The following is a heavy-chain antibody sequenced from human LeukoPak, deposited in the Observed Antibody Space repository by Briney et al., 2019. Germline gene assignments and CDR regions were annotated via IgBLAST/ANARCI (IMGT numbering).Heavy chain of an antibody. CDR2: INTNTGNP. CDR1: GYTFTSYA. J-gene: IGHJ3*02. D-gene: IGHD3-22*01. CDR3: ARRGRSYDSSGSDDAFDI. Sequence: GASVKVSCKASGYTFTSYAMNWVRQAPGQGLEWMGWINTNTGNPTYAQGFTGRFVFSLDTSVSTAYLQISSLKAEDTALYYCARRGRSYDSSGSDDAFDIWGQGTMVTVSS. V-gene: IGHV7-4-1*02.